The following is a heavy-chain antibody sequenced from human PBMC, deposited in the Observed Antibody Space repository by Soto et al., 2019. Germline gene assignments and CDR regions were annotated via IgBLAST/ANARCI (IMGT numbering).Heavy chain of an antibody. V-gene: IGHV4-30-2*01. Sequence: SETLSLTCTVSGASITFGGYSWSWIRQTPGKGLEWIGYINHLETAFYNPSFESRLTLSIDRAKNQFSLKLHSMSAADRAVYFCARGGGSDSFDYWGQGILVTVSS. CDR3: ARGGGSDSFDY. CDR2: INHLETA. D-gene: IGHD1-26*01. J-gene: IGHJ4*02. CDR1: GASITFGGYS.